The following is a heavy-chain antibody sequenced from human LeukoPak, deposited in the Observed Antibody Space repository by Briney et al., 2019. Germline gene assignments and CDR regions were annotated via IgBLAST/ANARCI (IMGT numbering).Heavy chain of an antibody. CDR2: IHYGGST. J-gene: IGHJ3*01. CDR3: ARDSVDESSGYFPSGAFDL. CDR1: SGSITRHY. Sequence: SRTLSLTCTVSSGSITRHYRTWLRQPPGKGLEWIGYIHYGGSTNYNPSLKSRVTISVDTSKKQFSLNMSSVTPADTALYYCARDSVDESSGYFPSGAFDLWGQGTLVTVPS. V-gene: IGHV4-59*11. D-gene: IGHD3-22*01.